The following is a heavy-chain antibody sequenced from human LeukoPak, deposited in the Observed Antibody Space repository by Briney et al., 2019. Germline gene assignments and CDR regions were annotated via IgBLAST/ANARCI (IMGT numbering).Heavy chain of an antibody. CDR3: ARELVSLGTGYFDL. J-gene: IGHJ2*01. CDR1: GFTFGTYG. Sequence: GGSLRLSCEASGFTFGTYGMTWVRQAPGKGPEWVSGITGSSTWTYYADSVRGRFTISRDNSKNTLHLQMNNLTADDTAIYYCARELVSLGTGYFDLWGRGTLVTVSS. D-gene: IGHD7-27*01. V-gene: IGHV3-23*01. CDR2: ITGSSTWT.